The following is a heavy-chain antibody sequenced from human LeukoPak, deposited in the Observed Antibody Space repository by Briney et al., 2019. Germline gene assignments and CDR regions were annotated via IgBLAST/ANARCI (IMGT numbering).Heavy chain of an antibody. CDR2: VSDSGGTT. CDR3: TTRGYGLAY. V-gene: IGHV3-23*01. CDR1: GFPFSTYA. Sequence: GGSLRLSCAASGFPFSTYAMSWVRQAPGKGLEWASAVSDSGGTTYYADSVKGRFTISRDNSKNTVYLQMNSLTAEDTAVYYCTTRGYGLAYWGQGTLVTVYS. D-gene: IGHD5-18*01. J-gene: IGHJ4*02.